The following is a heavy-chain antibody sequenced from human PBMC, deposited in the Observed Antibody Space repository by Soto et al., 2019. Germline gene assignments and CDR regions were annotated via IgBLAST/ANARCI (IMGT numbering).Heavy chain of an antibody. V-gene: IGHV3-30-3*01. CDR2: ISYDGSNK. D-gene: IGHD3-3*01. CDR3: ARETYYDLWIGPYYGMDV. J-gene: IGHJ6*02. CDR1: GFTFSSYA. Sequence: QVQLVESGGGVVQPGRSLRLSCAASGFTFSSYAMHWVRQAPGKGMEWVAVISYDGSNKYYADAVKGRFTISRDNAKNPLYLQMNSLSAEDTAVYYGARETYYDLWIGPYYGMDVWGQGTTVTVSS.